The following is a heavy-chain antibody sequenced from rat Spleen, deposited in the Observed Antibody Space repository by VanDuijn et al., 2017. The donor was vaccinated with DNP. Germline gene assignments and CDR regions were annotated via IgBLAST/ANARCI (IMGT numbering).Heavy chain of an antibody. CDR3: ARHRAIAAIWDY. J-gene: IGHJ2*01. CDR2: VNSAGST. CDR1: GYSITSSYR. Sequence: EVQLQESGPGLVKPSQSLSLTCSVTGYSITSSYRWNWIRKFRGNKLEWMGSVNSAGSTNYNPSLKSRISITRDTSKNQIFLQVNSVTLEGTATYYCARHRAIAAIWDYWGQGVMVTVSS. V-gene: IGHV3-3*01. D-gene: IGHD1-2*01.